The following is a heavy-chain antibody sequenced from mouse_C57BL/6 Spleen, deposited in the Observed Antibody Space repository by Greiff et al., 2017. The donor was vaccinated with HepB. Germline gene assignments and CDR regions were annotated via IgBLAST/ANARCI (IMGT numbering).Heavy chain of an antibody. D-gene: IGHD2-4*01. J-gene: IGHJ2*01. V-gene: IGHV1-81*01. CDR3: ARRDDYDMGYYFDY. Sequence: VKLMESGAELARPGASVKLSCKASGYTFTSYGISWVKQRTGQGLEWIGEIYPRSGNTYYNEKFKGKATLTADKSSSTAYMELRSLTSEDSAVYFCARRDDYDMGYYFDYWGQGTTLTVSS. CDR2: IYPRSGNT. CDR1: GYTFTSYG.